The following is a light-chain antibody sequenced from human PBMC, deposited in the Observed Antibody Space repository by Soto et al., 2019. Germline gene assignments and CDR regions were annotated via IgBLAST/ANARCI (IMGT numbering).Light chain of an antibody. CDR2: DVS. CDR1: QAISDW. J-gene: IGKJ1*01. Sequence: DIQMTQSPSTLSASVGDRVSITCRASQAISDWLAWYQQKPGQVPELLIFDVSTLESGVPSRFSGSRSGTEFTLTISSLQPDEFATYVCQQYHTYSTFGQGTKVEVK. CDR3: QQYHTYST. V-gene: IGKV1-5*01.